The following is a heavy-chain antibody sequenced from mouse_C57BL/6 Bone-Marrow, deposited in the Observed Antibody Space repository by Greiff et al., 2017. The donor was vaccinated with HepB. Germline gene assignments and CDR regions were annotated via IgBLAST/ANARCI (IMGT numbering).Heavy chain of an antibody. J-gene: IGHJ1*03. CDR3: ARLGYYDYDVWYFDV. V-gene: IGHV5-9*01. CDR1: GFTFSSYT. Sequence: EVQVVESGGGLVKPGGSLKLSCAASGFTFSSYTMSWVRQTPEKRLEWVATISGGGGNTYYPDSVKGRFTISRDNAKNTLYLQMSSLRSEDTALYYCARLGYYDYDVWYFDVWGTGTTVTVSS. D-gene: IGHD2-4*01. CDR2: ISGGGGNT.